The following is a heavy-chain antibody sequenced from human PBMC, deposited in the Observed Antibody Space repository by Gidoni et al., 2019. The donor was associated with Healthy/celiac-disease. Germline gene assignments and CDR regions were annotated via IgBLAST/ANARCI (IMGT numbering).Heavy chain of an antibody. CDR3: ARRRYYGSGDRQPFDY. J-gene: IGHJ4*02. V-gene: IGHV5-10-1*01. Sequence: PSFQGHVTISADKSISTAYLQWSSLKASDTAMYYCARRRYYGSGDRQPFDYWGQGTLVTVSS. D-gene: IGHD3-10*01.